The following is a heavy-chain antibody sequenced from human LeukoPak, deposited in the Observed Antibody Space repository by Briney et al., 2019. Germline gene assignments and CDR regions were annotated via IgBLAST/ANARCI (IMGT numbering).Heavy chain of an antibody. CDR2: INPGDYDA. V-gene: IGHV5-51*01. Sequence: GESLKISCKASGYSFSSYWIGWVRQMPGKGLERMAIINPGDYDARYSPSFQGQVTVSADRSISTAYMQWSTLKASDTATYYCTKAPTSSLSFFDFWGQGTLVTVSS. CDR1: GYSFSSYW. D-gene: IGHD5-24*01. CDR3: TKAPTSSLSFFDF. J-gene: IGHJ4*02.